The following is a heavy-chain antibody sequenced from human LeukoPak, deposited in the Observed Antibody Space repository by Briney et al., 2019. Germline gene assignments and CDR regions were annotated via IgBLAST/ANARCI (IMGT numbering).Heavy chain of an antibody. CDR1: GGSISSSSYY. D-gene: IGHD3-3*01. CDR3: ARRGEGPTYYDFWSGPMDY. Sequence: SETLSLTCTVSGGSISSSSYYWGWIRQPPGKGLEWIGSIYYSGSTYYNPSLKSRVTISVDTSKNQFSLKLSSVTAADTAVYYCARRGEGPTYYDFWSGPMDYWGQGTLVTVSS. CDR2: IYYSGST. J-gene: IGHJ4*02. V-gene: IGHV4-39*01.